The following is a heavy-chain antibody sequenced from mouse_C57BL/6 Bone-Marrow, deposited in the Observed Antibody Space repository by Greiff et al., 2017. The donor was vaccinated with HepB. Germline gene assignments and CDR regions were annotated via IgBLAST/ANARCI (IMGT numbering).Heavy chain of an antibody. CDR1: GFTFSDYG. Sequence: DVQLVESGGGLVQPGGSLKLSCAASGFTFSDYGMAWVRQAPRKGPEWVAFISNLAYSIYYADTVTGRFTISRENAKNTLYLEMSSLRSEDTAMYYCARWEYFDVWGTGTTVTVSS. J-gene: IGHJ1*03. V-gene: IGHV5-15*01. D-gene: IGHD4-1*01. CDR2: ISNLAYSI. CDR3: ARWEYFDV.